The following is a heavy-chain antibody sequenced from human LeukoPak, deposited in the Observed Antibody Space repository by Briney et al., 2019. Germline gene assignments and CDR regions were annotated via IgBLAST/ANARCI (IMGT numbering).Heavy chain of an antibody. V-gene: IGHV3-23*01. CDR3: AKDYDILTGYYYDAFDI. Sequence: GGSLRLSRAASGFTFSSYAMSWVRQAPGKGLEWVSAISASGGSTYYADSVKGRFTISRDNSKNTLYLQMNSLRAEDTAVYYCAKDYDILTGYYYDAFDIWGQGTMVTVSS. CDR1: GFTFSSYA. D-gene: IGHD3-9*01. CDR2: ISASGGST. J-gene: IGHJ3*02.